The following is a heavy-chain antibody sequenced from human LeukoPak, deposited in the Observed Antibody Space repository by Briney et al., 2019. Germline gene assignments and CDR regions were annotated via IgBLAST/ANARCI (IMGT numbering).Heavy chain of an antibody. J-gene: IGHJ3*02. V-gene: IGHV4-34*01. CDR2: INHSGST. CDR1: GGSISSYY. Sequence: SETLSLTCTVSGGSISSYYWSWIRQPPGKGLEWIGEINHSGSTNYNPSLKSRVTISVDTSKNQFSLKLSSVTAADTAVYYCASGGYSYGADAADAFDIWGQGTMVTVSS. CDR3: ASGGYSYGADAADAFDI. D-gene: IGHD5-18*01.